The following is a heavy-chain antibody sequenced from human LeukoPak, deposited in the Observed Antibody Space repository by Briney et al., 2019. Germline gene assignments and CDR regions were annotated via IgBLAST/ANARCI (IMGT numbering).Heavy chain of an antibody. D-gene: IGHD1-7*01. V-gene: IGHV3-21*01. CDR3: ARAIGTTGVGFDY. CDR1: GFTFSNYS. J-gene: IGHJ4*02. CDR2: ISGSNSYI. Sequence: GGSLRLSCVASGFTFSNYSMNWVRQAPGKGLEWVSSISGSNSYIYYADSVRGRFTISRDNAKNSLYLQMGSLTAEDTAVYYCARAIGTTGVGFDYWGQGTLVTVSS.